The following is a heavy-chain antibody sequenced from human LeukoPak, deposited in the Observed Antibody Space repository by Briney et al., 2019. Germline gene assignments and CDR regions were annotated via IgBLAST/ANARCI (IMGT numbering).Heavy chain of an antibody. J-gene: IGHJ4*02. D-gene: IGHD1-1*01. CDR2: ITAGDGAT. Sequence: TGGSLRLSCAASGFNFKTYTLTWVRQAPGKRPEWLSSITAGDGATYYADSVRGRFTISRDYSRNTVYLHLSGLRAEDTAVYYFARDRSTDAISEFWGQGTLVAVSS. V-gene: IGHV3-23*01. CDR3: ARDRSTDAISEF. CDR1: GFNFKTYT.